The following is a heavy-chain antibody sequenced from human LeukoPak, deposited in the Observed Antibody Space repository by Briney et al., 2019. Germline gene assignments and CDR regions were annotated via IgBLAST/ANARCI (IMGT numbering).Heavy chain of an antibody. CDR3: ARVLGSSGFYYFDC. V-gene: IGHV4-59*01. D-gene: IGHD3-22*01. CDR1: GGSISSYY. Sequence: PSETLSLTCTVSGGSISSYYWSWTRQSPEKGLEWIGYIHYSGSTNYNPSLKSRVTISVDRPKNQFSLKLSPVTAADTAVYYCARVLGSSGFYYFDCWGQGTLVTVSS. J-gene: IGHJ4*02. CDR2: IHYSGST.